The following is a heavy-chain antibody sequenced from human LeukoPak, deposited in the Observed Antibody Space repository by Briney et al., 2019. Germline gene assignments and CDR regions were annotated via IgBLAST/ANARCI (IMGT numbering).Heavy chain of an antibody. Sequence: PGGSLRLSCAASGFTFSNAWMSWVRQAPGKGLEWVGRIKSKTDGGTTDYAAPVKGRFTISRDDSKNTLYLQMNSLKSEDTAVYYCTTGYYYHSSGTDYWGQGTLVTVSP. D-gene: IGHD3-22*01. V-gene: IGHV3-15*01. J-gene: IGHJ4*02. CDR1: GFTFSNAW. CDR2: IKSKTDGGTT. CDR3: TTGYYYHSSGTDY.